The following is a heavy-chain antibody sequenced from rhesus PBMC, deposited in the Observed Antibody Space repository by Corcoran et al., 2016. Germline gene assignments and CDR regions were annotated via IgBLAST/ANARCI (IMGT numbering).Heavy chain of an antibody. V-gene: IGHV4-173*01. D-gene: IGHD6-19*01. CDR2: ISGSGGRT. Sequence: QVQLQEPGPGLVKPSETLSLTCAVSGGSISSNYWSWIRQPPGKGLEGIGRISGSGGRTASNPPLRSRVTISTDTSKNQFSLKLSSVPAADPAVYYCARVSRGSYYFDYWGQGVLVTVSS. CDR1: GGSISSNY. CDR3: ARVSRGSYYFDY. J-gene: IGHJ4*01.